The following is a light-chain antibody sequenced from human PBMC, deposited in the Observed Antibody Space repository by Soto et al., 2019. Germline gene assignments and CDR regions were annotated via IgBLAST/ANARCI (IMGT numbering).Light chain of an antibody. V-gene: IGKV3-20*01. CDR2: GAS. CDR1: QSVSSSY. CDR3: QQYGRSPLVT. Sequence: EIVLTQSPGTLSLSPGERASLSCRPSQSVSSSYLAWYQQKPGQAPRLLIYGASSRATGTPDRFSGSGSGTDFTLTISRLEPEDFAVYYCQQYGRSPLVTFGQGTRLEIK. J-gene: IGKJ5*01.